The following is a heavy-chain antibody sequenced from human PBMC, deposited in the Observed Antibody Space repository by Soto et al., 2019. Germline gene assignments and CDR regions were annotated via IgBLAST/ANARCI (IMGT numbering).Heavy chain of an antibody. J-gene: IGHJ6*02. V-gene: IGHV4-31*03. CDR2: IYYSGST. Sequence: QVQLQESGPGLVKPSQTLSLTCTVSGGSISSGNYYWSWVRQHPGKGLEWIGYIYYSGSTFYNPSLKSRSTLSVDTAKNQFSLKLSSVTAADTAVYYCARDRGDGYNPSYYYGMEVWGQGTKVTVSS. CDR3: ARDRGDGYNPSYYYGMEV. D-gene: IGHD3-10*01. CDR1: GGSISSGNYY.